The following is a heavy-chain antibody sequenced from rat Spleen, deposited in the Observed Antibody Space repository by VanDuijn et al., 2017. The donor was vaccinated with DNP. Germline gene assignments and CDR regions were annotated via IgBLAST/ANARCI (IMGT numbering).Heavy chain of an antibody. D-gene: IGHD1-10*01. Sequence: QVQLKESGPGLVQPSQTLSLTCTVSGLSLTSNSVSWVRQPPGKGLEWIAAIWSGGSTNYNSALKSRLSISRDTSKSQVLLKMNSLQTEDTGMYFCASGNNFGIAYWGQGTLVTVSS. CDR3: ASGNNFGIAY. J-gene: IGHJ3*01. V-gene: IGHV2S12*01. CDR2: IWSGGST. CDR1: GLSLTSNS.